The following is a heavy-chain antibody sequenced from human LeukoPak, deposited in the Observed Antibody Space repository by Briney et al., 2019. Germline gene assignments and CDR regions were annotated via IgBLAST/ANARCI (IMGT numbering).Heavy chain of an antibody. CDR2: TSSDGGST. D-gene: IGHD4-23*01. Sequence: GGSLRLSCSASGFTFLSYAMHWVRQAPGKGLEYVSATSSDGGSTYYADSVKGRFTISRDNSKNTLYLQMSSLRAEDTAVYYCARDGGGFTLWGQGTLVTVSS. V-gene: IGHV3-64D*06. CDR3: ARDGGGFTL. J-gene: IGHJ4*02. CDR1: GFTFLSYA.